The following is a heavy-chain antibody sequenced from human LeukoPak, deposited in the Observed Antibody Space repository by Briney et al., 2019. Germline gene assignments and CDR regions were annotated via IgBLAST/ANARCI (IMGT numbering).Heavy chain of an antibody. V-gene: IGHV4-4*07. D-gene: IGHD5-12*01. J-gene: IGHJ4*02. CDR2: IYSRGIT. CDR1: GGSLSSFY. CDR3: ARVALGYGHDYFDD. Sequence: SETLSPPCTVSGGSLSSFYSTWVRHPAAKGLEWIGRIYSRGITYYNPSQESGVITTVDTSKKQFSLMLNCGTAADAAVDYCARVALGYGHDYFDDWGQGTLVTVSS.